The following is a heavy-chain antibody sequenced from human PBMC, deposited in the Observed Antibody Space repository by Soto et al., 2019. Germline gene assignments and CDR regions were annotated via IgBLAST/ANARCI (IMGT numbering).Heavy chain of an antibody. V-gene: IGHV3-23*01. J-gene: IGHJ3*02. CDR2: ISGSGGST. CDR3: ANRVAEESWCGCTSWFLIAFDI. CDR1: GFTFSSYA. Sequence: EVQLLESGGGSVQPGGSLRLSCAASGFTFSSYAMSWVRQAPGKGLEWVSAISGSGGSTYYADSVKGRFTISRDNSKNALYLHMDSLRAEDTAVYYCANRVAEESWCGCTSWFLIAFDIWGQGTMVTVSS. D-gene: IGHD2-2*01.